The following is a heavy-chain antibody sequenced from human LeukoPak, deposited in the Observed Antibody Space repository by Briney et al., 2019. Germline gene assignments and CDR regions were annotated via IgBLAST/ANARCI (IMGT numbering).Heavy chain of an antibody. CDR3: SRDRENGGSGYDSKNY. CDR2: IRSKAYGGTT. V-gene: IGHV3-49*03. Sequence: GGSLRLSRTASGFIFGDYAMSWFRQAPGEGLEWVGFIRSKAYGGTTEYAASVKGRFTISRDDSKSIAYLQMNSLKAEDTAVYYCSRDRENGGSGYDSKNYWGQGTLVTVSS. J-gene: IGHJ4*02. D-gene: IGHD5-12*01. CDR1: GFIFGDYA.